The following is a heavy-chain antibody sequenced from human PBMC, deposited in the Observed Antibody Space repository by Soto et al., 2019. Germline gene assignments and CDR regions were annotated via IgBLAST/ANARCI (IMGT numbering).Heavy chain of an antibody. V-gene: IGHV1-18*01. Sequence: ASVKVSCKASGYTFTSYGISWVRQAPGQGLEWMGWISAYNGNTNYAQKLQGRFTMTTDTSTSTAYMELRSLRSDDTAVYYCARAKVDMGWFDPWGQGTLVTVSS. CDR1: GYTFTSYG. CDR2: ISAYNGNT. CDR3: ARAKVDMGWFDP. J-gene: IGHJ5*02. D-gene: IGHD5-12*01.